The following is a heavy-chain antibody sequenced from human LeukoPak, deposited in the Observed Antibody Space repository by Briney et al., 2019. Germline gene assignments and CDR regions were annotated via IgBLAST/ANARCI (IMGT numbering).Heavy chain of an antibody. CDR2: TYYRCKGYN. J-gene: IGHJ4*02. Sequence: PSQTLSLTCAISGDSVSSNSVAWNWIRQAPSRGLEWLVRTYYRCKGYNEYALSVESRITINPHTSKNKFSLQLNSVTPEDTAVYYCARDHGWLAFDSWGQGTLVTVSS. CDR3: ARDHGWLAFDS. D-gene: IGHD6-19*01. V-gene: IGHV6-1*01. CDR1: GDSVSSNSVA.